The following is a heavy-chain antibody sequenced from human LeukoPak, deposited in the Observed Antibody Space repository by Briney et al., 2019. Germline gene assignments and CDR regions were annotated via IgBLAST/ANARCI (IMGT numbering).Heavy chain of an antibody. CDR3: AKAFTMIVVVHPQGY. D-gene: IGHD3-22*01. V-gene: IGHV3-23*01. CDR2: ISGSGGST. CDR1: GFTFSSYS. J-gene: IGHJ4*02. Sequence: PGGSLRLSCAASGFTFSSYSMNWVRQAPGKGLEWVSAISGSGGSTYYADSVKGRFTISRDNSKNTLYLQMNSLRAEDTAVYYCAKAFTMIVVVHPQGYWGQGTLVTVSS.